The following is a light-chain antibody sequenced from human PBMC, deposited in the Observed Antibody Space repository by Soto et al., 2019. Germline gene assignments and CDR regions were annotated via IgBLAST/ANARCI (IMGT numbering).Light chain of an antibody. CDR3: SSYTSSSTWV. CDR2: EVS. CDR1: SSDVGGYNY. V-gene: IGLV2-14*01. J-gene: IGLJ3*02. Sequence: QSALTQPASVSGSPGQSITISCTGTSSDVGGYNYVSWYQQHPGKAPKLMIYEVSNRPSGVSNRLSGSKSGNTASLNISGLQAEAEADYYCSSYTSSSTWVFGGGTKLTVL.